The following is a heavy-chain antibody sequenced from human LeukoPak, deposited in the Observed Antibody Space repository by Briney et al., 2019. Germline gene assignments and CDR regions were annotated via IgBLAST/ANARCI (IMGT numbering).Heavy chain of an antibody. V-gene: IGHV3-11*04. CDR2: ISSSSSTI. J-gene: IGHJ4*02. Sequence: PSETLSLTCAVYGGSFSGYYWSWIRQPPGKGLEWVSYISSSSSTIYYADSVKGRFTISRDNAKNSLYLQMNSLRDEDTAVYYCARDEGMGWLQPAYYFDYWGQGTLVTVSS. CDR1: GGSFSGYY. CDR3: ARDEGMGWLQPAYYFDY. D-gene: IGHD5-24*01.